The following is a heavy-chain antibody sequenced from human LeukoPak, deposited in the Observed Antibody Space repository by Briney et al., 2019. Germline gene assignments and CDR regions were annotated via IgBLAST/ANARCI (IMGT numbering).Heavy chain of an antibody. J-gene: IGHJ4*02. V-gene: IGHV3-74*01. CDR2: INSEGSGT. D-gene: IGHD4-23*01. CDR1: GLIISNYW. CDR3: AKGGTTVVDY. Sequence: PGGSQRLSCAASGLIISNYWMHWVRQAPGKGLVWVARINSEGSGTTYADSVKGRFTISRDNAKNTLYLQMNSLRDEDTAVYYSAKGGTTVVDYWGQGTLVTVSS.